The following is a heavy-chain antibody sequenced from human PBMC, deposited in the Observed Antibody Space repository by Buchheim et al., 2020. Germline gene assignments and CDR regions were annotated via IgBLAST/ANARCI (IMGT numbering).Heavy chain of an antibody. CDR1: GFTFSSYD. CDR3: ARGGWLGESHSLVDY. V-gene: IGHV3-13*01. CDR2: IGTAGDT. D-gene: IGHD3-10*01. Sequence: EVQLVESGGGLVQPGGSLRLSCAASGFTFSSYDMHWVRQATGKGLEWVSAIGTAGDTYYPGSVKGRFTISRENAKNSLYLPMNSLRAGDTAVYYCARGGWLGESHSLVDYWGQGTL. J-gene: IGHJ4*02.